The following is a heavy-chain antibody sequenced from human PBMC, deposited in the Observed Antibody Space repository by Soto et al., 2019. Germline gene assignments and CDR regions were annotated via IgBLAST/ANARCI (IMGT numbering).Heavy chain of an antibody. V-gene: IGHV1-69*01. CDR2: IIPIFGTA. D-gene: IGHD3-3*01. CDR3: ARLGPLEDYDCWRGSTCNGMDV. Sequence: HVQLVQSGAEVQKPGSSVPVSCKASGGTFSSYASSWVRQAPGQGLEWMGVIIPIFGTANYAQTFQGRVTITAEEYTSKAYMELSSLRSEDTAVSYCARLGPLEDYDCWRGSTCNGMDVWGQGTTVTVSS. J-gene: IGHJ6*02. CDR1: GGTFSSYA.